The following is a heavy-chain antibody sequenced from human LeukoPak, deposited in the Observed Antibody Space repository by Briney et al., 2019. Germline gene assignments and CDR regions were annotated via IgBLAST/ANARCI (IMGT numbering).Heavy chain of an antibody. V-gene: IGHV1-2*02. CDR2: INPNSGGT. D-gene: IGHD4-17*01. CDR1: GYTFTGYY. CDR3: ARGSDYGDYMDV. J-gene: IGHJ6*03. Sequence: ASVKDSFKASGYTFTGYYMHWVRQAPGQGLEWMGWINPNSGGTNYAQKFQGRVTMTRDTSISTAYMELSRLRSDDTAVYYCARGSDYGDYMDVWGKGTTVTVSS.